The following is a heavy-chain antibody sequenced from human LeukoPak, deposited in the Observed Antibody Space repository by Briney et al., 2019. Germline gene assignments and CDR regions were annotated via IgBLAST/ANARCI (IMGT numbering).Heavy chain of an antibody. CDR1: GFTVSSNY. J-gene: IGHJ4*02. CDR2: IYSGGST. V-gene: IGHV3-53*01. CDR3: ARGSYSSSWYSPTFDY. D-gene: IGHD6-13*01. Sequence: GGSLRLSCAASGFTVSSNYMSWVRQAPGKGLEWVSVIYSGGSTYYADSVKGRFTISRDNSKNTLYLQMNSLRAVDTAVYYCARGSYSSSWYSPTFDYWGQGTLVTVSS.